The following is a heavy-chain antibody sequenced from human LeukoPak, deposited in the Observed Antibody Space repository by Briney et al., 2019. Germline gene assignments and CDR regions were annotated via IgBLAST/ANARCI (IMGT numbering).Heavy chain of an antibody. J-gene: IGHJ5*02. CDR1: GFTVSSNE. CDR3: AKDQDWFDP. Sequence: GGSLRLSCAASGFTVSSNEMSWVRQAPGKGLEWVSSISGSRGSTYYADSVKGRLTISRDNSKNTLYLQMNSLRDEDTAIYYCAKDQDWFDPWGQGTLVTVSS. CDR2: ISGSRGST. V-gene: IGHV3-23*01.